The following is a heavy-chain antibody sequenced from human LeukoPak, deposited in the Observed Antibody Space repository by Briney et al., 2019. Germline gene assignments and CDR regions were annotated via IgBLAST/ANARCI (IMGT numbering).Heavy chain of an antibody. CDR3: GKEQSGSYVHAFDP. Sequence: PGGSLRLSCAASGFTFSMSWMTWVRQAPGKGLEWVASINGHGSEIHYVDSMKGRFTISRDNAKDSLYLQMNSLRTDDTAVYYCGKEQSGSYVHAFDPWGQGTVVTVSS. V-gene: IGHV3-7*01. CDR1: GFTFSMSW. J-gene: IGHJ5*02. D-gene: IGHD3-3*01. CDR2: INGHGSEI.